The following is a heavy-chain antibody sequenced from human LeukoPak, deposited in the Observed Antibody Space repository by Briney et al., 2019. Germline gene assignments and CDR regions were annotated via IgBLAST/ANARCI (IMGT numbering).Heavy chain of an antibody. CDR3: ARGVADYYSDY. Sequence: SETLSLTCTVSGGSISSYYWSWIRQPPGKGLEWIGYIYYSGSTNYNPSLKSRVTISVDTSKNQFSLKLSSVTAADTAVYYCARGVADYYSDYWGQGTLVTVSS. CDR1: GGSISSYY. V-gene: IGHV4-59*01. J-gene: IGHJ4*02. CDR2: IYYSGST.